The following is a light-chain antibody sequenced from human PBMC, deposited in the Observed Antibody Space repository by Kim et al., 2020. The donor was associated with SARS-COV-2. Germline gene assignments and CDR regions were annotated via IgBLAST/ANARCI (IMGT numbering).Light chain of an antibody. CDR1: QSLVNRDGNTY. J-gene: IGKJ2*01. CDR2: QVS. Sequence: DVVMTQSPLSLAVTLGQPASISCRSSQSLVNRDGNTYLNWLQQRPGQSPRRLIYQVSKRDSGVPDRFSGSGSGTDFTLKISGVEAEDVGVYYCLQGTHWPKTLGPGTKLEI. V-gene: IGKV2-30*01. CDR3: LQGTHWPKT.